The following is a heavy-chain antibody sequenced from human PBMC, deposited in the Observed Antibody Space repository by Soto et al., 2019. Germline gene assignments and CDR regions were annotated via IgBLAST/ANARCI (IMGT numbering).Heavy chain of an antibody. CDR3: ARTTESSSSHYYYYGMDV. Sequence: PGESLKISCKGSGYSFTSYWISWVRQMPGKGLEWMGRIDPSDSYTNYSPSFQGHVTISADKSISTAYLQWSSLKASDTAMYYCARTTESSSSHYYYYGMDVWGQGTMVTVSS. D-gene: IGHD6-6*01. CDR1: GYSFTSYW. V-gene: IGHV5-10-1*01. CDR2: IDPSDSYT. J-gene: IGHJ6*02.